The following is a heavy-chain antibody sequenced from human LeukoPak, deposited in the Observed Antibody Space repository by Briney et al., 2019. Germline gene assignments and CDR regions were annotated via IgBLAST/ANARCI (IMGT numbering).Heavy chain of an antibody. D-gene: IGHD4-17*01. J-gene: IGHJ4*02. Sequence: GGSLRLSCAASGFTVSNNYISWVRQAPGKGLEWVSVIYTGGSSYYADSVKGRFTISRDNSKNTVYLQMNSLRVEDTAVYYCARAGGGDYGDYDALTSRYYFDYWGQGTLVTVSS. CDR2: IYTGGSS. V-gene: IGHV3-66*01. CDR3: ARAGGGDYGDYDALTSRYYFDY. CDR1: GFTVSNNY.